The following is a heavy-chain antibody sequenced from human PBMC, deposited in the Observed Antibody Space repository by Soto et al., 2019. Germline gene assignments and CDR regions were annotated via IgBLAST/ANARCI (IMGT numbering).Heavy chain of an antibody. CDR3: AKRAFYGSGIHNYYGMDV. Sequence: EVHLLESGGGLVQPGGSLRLSCAASGFTFSNYAMNWVRQAPGKGLEWVSVISGTGGGTNNADSAKGRFTTSRDNSKNTLYLQMNSLRAEDTAVYYCAKRAFYGSGIHNYYGMDVWGQATAVTVSS. V-gene: IGHV3-23*01. CDR1: GFTFSNYA. CDR2: ISGTGGGT. J-gene: IGHJ6*02. D-gene: IGHD3-10*01.